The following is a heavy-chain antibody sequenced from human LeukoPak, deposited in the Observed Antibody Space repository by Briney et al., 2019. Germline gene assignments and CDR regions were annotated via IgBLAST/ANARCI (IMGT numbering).Heavy chain of an antibody. CDR1: GSTFTFYW. D-gene: IGHD3-10*01. CDR3: ARQDGSGTYYFDY. V-gene: IGHV5-51*01. Sequence: GGSLEISWQGSGSTFTFYWIAWVRRLPGKGLEWMGIIYPGDSDTRYSPSFQGQVTISADKSISTAYLQWSSLKASDTAMYYCARQDGSGTYYFDYWGQGTLVTVSS. CDR2: IYPGDSDT. J-gene: IGHJ4*02.